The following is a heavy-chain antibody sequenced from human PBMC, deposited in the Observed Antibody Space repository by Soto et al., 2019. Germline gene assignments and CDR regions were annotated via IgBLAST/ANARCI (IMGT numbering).Heavy chain of an antibody. CDR1: GGTFSSYA. CDR3: ARDSWDSSDEGDYFDY. V-gene: IGHV1-69*06. J-gene: IGHJ4*02. D-gene: IGHD3-22*01. Sequence: ASVKVSCKXSGGTFSSYAISWVRQAPGQGLEWMGGIIPIFGTANYAQKFQGRVTITADKSTSTAYMELSSLRSEDTAVYYCARDSWDSSDEGDYFDYWGQGTLVTVSS. CDR2: IIPIFGTA.